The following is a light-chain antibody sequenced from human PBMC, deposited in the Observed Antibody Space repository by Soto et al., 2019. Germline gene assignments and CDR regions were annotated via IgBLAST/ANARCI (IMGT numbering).Light chain of an antibody. V-gene: IGLV2-8*01. J-gene: IGLJ2*01. CDR1: SSDVGGYSY. CDR3: SSLRV. CDR2: EVT. Sequence: QSVLTQPPSASGSPGQSVTISCTGTSSDVGGYSYVSWYQQHPGKAPKLIIYEVTKRPSGVPDRFSGSKSGNTASLTVSGLQAEDEADYYCSSLRVFGGGTKLTVL.